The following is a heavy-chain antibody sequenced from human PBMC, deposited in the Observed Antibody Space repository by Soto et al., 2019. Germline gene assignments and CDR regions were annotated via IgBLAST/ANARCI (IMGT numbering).Heavy chain of an antibody. V-gene: IGHV4-34*01. D-gene: IGHD3-10*01. CDR1: GGSISPYY. Sequence: PSETLSLTCTVSGGSISPYYWSWIRQPPGKGLEWIGEINHSGSTNYNPSLKSRVTISVDTSKNQFSLKLSSVTAADTAVYYCARDTYYYGSGSYLGSWFDPWGQGTLVTVS. CDR3: ARDTYYYGSGSYLGSWFDP. CDR2: INHSGST. J-gene: IGHJ5*02.